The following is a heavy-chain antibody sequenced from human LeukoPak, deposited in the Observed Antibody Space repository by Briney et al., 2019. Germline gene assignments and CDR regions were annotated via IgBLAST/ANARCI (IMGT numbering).Heavy chain of an antibody. J-gene: IGHJ1*01. CDR3: ARDSSEFRSLILH. Sequence: GASVKVSCKASGYTFTGYYMHWVRQAPGQGLEWMGWINPNSGGTNYAQKFQGWVTMTRDTSISTAYMELSRLRSDDTAVYYCARDSSEFRSLILHWGQGTLVTVSS. CDR1: GYTFTGYY. CDR2: INPNSGGT. V-gene: IGHV1-2*04. D-gene: IGHD1-14*01.